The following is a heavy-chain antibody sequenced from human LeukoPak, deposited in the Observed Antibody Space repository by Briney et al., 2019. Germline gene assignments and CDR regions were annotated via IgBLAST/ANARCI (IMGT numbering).Heavy chain of an antibody. CDR3: TKSGTAMVGTTAAYYFDY. Sequence: GGSLRLSCTASGFTFGDYAMSWVRQAPGKGLEWVGFIRGIAYGGTAEYAASVKGRFTISRDDSKSIAYLQMNSLKTEDTAVYYCTKSGTAMVGTTAAYYFDYWGQGTLVTVSS. CDR1: GFTFGDYA. CDR2: IRGIAYGGTA. D-gene: IGHD4/OR15-4a*01. J-gene: IGHJ4*02. V-gene: IGHV3-49*04.